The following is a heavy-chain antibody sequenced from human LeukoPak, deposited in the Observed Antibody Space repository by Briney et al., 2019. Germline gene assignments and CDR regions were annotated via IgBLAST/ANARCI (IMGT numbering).Heavy chain of an antibody. D-gene: IGHD3-10*01. CDR3: ARGGGLLLWFGERGPFDY. J-gene: IGHJ4*02. V-gene: IGHV4-34*01. Sequence: SETLSLTCAVYGGSFSGYYWSWIRQPPGKGLEWIGEINHSGSTNYNPSLKSRVTISVDTSKNQFSLKLSSVTAADTAVYYCARGGGLLLWFGERGPFDYWGQGTLVTVSS. CDR1: GGSFSGYY. CDR2: INHSGST.